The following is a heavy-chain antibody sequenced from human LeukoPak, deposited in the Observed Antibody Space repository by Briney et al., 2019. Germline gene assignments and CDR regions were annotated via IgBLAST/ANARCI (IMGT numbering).Heavy chain of an antibody. V-gene: IGHV1-69*04. D-gene: IGHD6-19*01. CDR3: ARDPLAENSSDY. Sequence: SVKVSCKASGGTFSSYAISWVRQAPGQGLEWMGRIIPILGIANYAQKFQGRVTITADKSTSTAYMELSSLRSEDTAVYYCARDPLAENSSDYWGQGTLVTVSS. CDR2: IIPILGIA. J-gene: IGHJ4*02. CDR1: GGTFSSYA.